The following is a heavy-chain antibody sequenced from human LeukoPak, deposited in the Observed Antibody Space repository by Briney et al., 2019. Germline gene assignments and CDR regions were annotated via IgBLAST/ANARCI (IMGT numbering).Heavy chain of an antibody. Sequence: GGSLRLSCAASGFTFSSYGMHWVRQAPGKGLEWVAFIRYDGSNKYYADSVKGRFTISRDNSKNTLYLQMNSLRAEDTAVYYCAKDLRYIAAAGTLEFDYWGQGTLVTVSS. J-gene: IGHJ4*02. D-gene: IGHD6-13*01. CDR2: IRYDGSNK. CDR3: AKDLRYIAAAGTLEFDY. CDR1: GFTFSSYG. V-gene: IGHV3-30*02.